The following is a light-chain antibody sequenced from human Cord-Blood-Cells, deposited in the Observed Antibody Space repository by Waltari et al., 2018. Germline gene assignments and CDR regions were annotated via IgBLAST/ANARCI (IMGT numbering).Light chain of an antibody. CDR2: DVS. CDR3: SSYTSSSTYV. J-gene: IGLJ1*01. V-gene: IGLV2-14*03. Sequence: QSALTQPASVSGSPGQSSTLSGPGTSSDVGGYNYVSWYQQHPGKAPKLMIYDVSNRPSGVSNRFSGSKSGNTASLTISGLQAEDEADYYCSSYTSSSTYVFGTGTKVTVL. CDR1: SSDVGGYNY.